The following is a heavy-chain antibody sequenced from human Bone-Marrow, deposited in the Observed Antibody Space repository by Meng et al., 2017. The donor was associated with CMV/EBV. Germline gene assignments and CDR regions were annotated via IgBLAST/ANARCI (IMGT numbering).Heavy chain of an antibody. D-gene: IGHD1-14*01. J-gene: IGHJ4*02. CDR2: INHSGST. V-gene: IGHV4-34*01. CDR1: GGSFRGYY. CDR3: ARGRGIWFSPLDY. Sequence: GSLRLSCAVYGGSFRGYYWSWIRQPPGKGLEWIGEINHSGSTNYNPSLKSRVTISVDTSKNQFSLKLSSVTAADTAVYYCARGRGIWFSPLDYWGQGTLVTVSS.